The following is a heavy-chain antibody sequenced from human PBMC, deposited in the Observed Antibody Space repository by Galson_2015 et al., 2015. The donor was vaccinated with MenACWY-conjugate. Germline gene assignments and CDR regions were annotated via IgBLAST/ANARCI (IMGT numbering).Heavy chain of an antibody. V-gene: IGHV3-30*04. CDR2: ISYDGSNK. CDR3: AREGLSSGWYYQAS. CDR1: GFTFSSYA. D-gene: IGHD6-19*01. Sequence: SLRLSCAASGFTFSSYAMHWVRQAPGKGLEWVAVISYDGSNKYYADSVKGRFTISRDNSKNTLYLQMNSLRAEDTAVYYCAREGLSSGWYYQASWGQGTLVTVSS. J-gene: IGHJ4*02.